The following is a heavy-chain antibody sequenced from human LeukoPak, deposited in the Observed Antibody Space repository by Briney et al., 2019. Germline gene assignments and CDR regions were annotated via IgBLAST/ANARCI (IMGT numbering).Heavy chain of an antibody. D-gene: IGHD3-10*01. Sequence: SETLSLTCTVSGGSISSYYWSWIRQPPGKGLEWIGYIYYSGSTNYNPSLKSRVTISVDTSKNQFSLKLSSVTAADTAVYYCARVWRKEEAYFDYWGQGTLVTVSS. J-gene: IGHJ4*02. CDR2: IYYSGST. CDR3: ARVWRKEEAYFDY. V-gene: IGHV4-59*01. CDR1: GGSISSYY.